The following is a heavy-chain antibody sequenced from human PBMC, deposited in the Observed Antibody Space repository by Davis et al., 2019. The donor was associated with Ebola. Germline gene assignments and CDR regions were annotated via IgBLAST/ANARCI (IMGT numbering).Heavy chain of an antibody. D-gene: IGHD4-17*01. CDR2: ISSSSTYI. CDR1: GFTFSSYS. J-gene: IGHJ5*02. V-gene: IGHV3-21*04. Sequence: GESLKISCAASGFTFSSYSMNWVRQAPGKGLEWVSSISSSSTYIYYADSVKGRFTISRDNAKNSLYLQMNSLRAKDTAVYYCARENGDYDALRQYNWFDPWGQGTLVTVSS. CDR3: ARENGDYDALRQYNWFDP.